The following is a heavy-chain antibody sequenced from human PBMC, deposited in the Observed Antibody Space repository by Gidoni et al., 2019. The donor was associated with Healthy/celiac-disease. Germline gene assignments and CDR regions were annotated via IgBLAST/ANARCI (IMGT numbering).Heavy chain of an antibody. CDR3: AKDHDSSGYYYFTGMDV. J-gene: IGHJ6*02. D-gene: IGHD3-22*01. CDR1: GFTFSSYA. V-gene: IGHV3-23*01. Sequence: EVQLLESGGGLVQPGGSLRLSCAASGFTFSSYAMSWVRQAPGKGLEWVSAISGSGGSTYYADSVKGRFTISRDNSKNTLYLQMNSLRAEDTAVYYCAKDHDSSGYYYFTGMDVWGQGTTVTVSS. CDR2: ISGSGGST.